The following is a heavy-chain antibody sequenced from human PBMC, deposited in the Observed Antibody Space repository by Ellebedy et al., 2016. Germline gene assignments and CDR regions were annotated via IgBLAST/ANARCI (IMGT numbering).Heavy chain of an antibody. CDR2: IYYSGST. D-gene: IGHD1-26*01. CDR3: ARVEVVGATYDY. Sequence: SETLSLTCTVSGGSISSSSYYWGWIRQPPGKGLEWIGSIYYSGSTYYNPSLESRVTISVDTSKNQFSLKLSSVTAADTAVYYCARVEVVGATYDYWGQGTLVTVSS. V-gene: IGHV4-39*07. J-gene: IGHJ4*02. CDR1: GGSISSSSYY.